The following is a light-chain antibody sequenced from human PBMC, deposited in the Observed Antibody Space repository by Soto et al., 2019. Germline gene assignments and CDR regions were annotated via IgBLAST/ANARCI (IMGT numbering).Light chain of an antibody. Sequence: QSVLTQPRSVSGSPGQSLTISCTGTSSDVGGYNYVSWYQQYPGKVPKLMIYDVTKRPSGVPDRFSGSKSGNTASLTISGLQAEYEADYYCCSHSGSDTYVFGTGTKVTVL. CDR1: SSDVGGYNY. CDR2: DVT. J-gene: IGLJ1*01. CDR3: CSHSGSDTYV. V-gene: IGLV2-11*01.